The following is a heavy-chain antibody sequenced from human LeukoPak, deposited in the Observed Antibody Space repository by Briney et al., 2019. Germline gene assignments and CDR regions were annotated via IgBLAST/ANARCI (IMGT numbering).Heavy chain of an antibody. V-gene: IGHV3-74*01. CDR3: ARDQGSGLLWFGELSPLDAFDI. Sequence: QPGGSLRLSCAASGFTFSSYWMHWVRQAPGKGLVWVSRINSDGSSTSCADSVKGRFTISRDNAKNTLYLQMNSLRAEDTAVYYCARDQGSGLLWFGELSPLDAFDIWGQGTMVTVSS. CDR2: INSDGSST. D-gene: IGHD3-10*01. J-gene: IGHJ3*02. CDR1: GFTFSSYW.